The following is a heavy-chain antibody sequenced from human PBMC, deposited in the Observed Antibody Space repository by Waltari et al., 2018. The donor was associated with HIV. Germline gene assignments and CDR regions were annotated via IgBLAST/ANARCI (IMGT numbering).Heavy chain of an antibody. D-gene: IGHD6-13*01. V-gene: IGHV3-33*01. Sequence: QVQLVESGGGVVQPGRSLRLSCATSGFTLSSDGMPWVRQAPGKGLEWVTVIWYDGSKKYYADSVKGRFTISRDNSKNTLYLQMNSLRIEDTAVYYCARKYSSSWGAPFDYWGQGTLVTVSS. CDR2: IWYDGSKK. J-gene: IGHJ4*02. CDR3: ARKYSSSWGAPFDY. CDR1: GFTLSSDG.